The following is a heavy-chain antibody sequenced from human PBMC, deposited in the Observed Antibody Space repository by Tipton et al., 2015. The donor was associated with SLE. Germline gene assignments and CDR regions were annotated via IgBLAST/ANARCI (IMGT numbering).Heavy chain of an antibody. CDR3: ARHSPKWFDP. CDR2: IYYSGST. J-gene: IGHJ5*02. V-gene: IGHV4-38-2*02. Sequence: TLSLTCTVSGYSISSGFHWGWIRQPPGKGLEWIGYIYYSGSTNYNPSLQSRVAISVDTSKNHFSLILTSVSAADTAVYYCARHSPKWFDPWGQGMLVAVSS. CDR1: GYSISSGFH.